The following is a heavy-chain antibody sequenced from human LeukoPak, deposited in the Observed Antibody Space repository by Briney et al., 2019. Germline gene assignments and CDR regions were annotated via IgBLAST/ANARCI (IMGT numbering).Heavy chain of an antibody. CDR1: GFTFSSYD. V-gene: IGHV3-13*05. J-gene: IGHJ6*02. CDR2: IGTAGDP. D-gene: IGHD2-21*02. Sequence: GGSLRLSCAASGFTFSSYDMHWVRQATGKGLEWVSAIGTAGDPYYPGSVKGRFTISRDNSKNTLYLQMNSLRAEDTAVYYCARDGWVTAAAPDYYYYYGMDVWGQGTTVTVSS. CDR3: ARDGWVTAAAPDYYYYYGMDV.